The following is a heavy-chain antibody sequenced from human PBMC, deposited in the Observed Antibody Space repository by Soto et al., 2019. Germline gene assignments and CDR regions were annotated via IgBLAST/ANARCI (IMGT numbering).Heavy chain of an antibody. CDR2: IYYSGST. CDR3: ARSQPGALSNWFEN. CDR1: GGSISSSSYY. Sequence: SLTCTVSGGSISSSSYYWGWIRQPPGKGLEWIGSIYYSGSTYYNPSLKSRGTISVDTSKNQFSLKLSSVTAADTAVYYCARSQPGALSNWFENWGQGTLVTVSS. V-gene: IGHV4-39*01. J-gene: IGHJ5*02.